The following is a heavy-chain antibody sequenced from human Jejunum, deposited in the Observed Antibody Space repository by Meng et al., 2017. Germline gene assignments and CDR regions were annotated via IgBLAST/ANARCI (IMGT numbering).Heavy chain of an antibody. J-gene: IGHJ4*02. Sequence: QVQLVRSGAAVKKPGASVKVSCKTSGYTFTGYFLHWVRQAPGKGLEWMGRINCNSGDTIYAQNFQGRVTMTRDTSVSTAYMELSRLTSDDTAIYYCARELNNRKDDYWGQGTLVTVSS. CDR1: GYTFTGYF. CDR3: ARELNNRKDDY. V-gene: IGHV1-2*06. D-gene: IGHD1-14*01. CDR2: INCNSGDT.